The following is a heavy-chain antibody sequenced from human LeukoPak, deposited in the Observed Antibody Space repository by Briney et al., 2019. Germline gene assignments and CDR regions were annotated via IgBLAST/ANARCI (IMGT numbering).Heavy chain of an antibody. V-gene: IGHV3-7*01. J-gene: IGHJ4*02. Sequence: SGGSLRLSCAASGFTFSSYWMSWVRQAPGKGLEWVANIKQGGSEKYYVDSVKGRFTISRDNAKNTLYLQMNSLRAEDTAVYYCWTGYSPRSDYWGQGTLVTVSS. CDR2: IKQGGSEK. CDR1: GFTFSSYW. CDR3: WTGYSPRSDY. D-gene: IGHD3/OR15-3a*01.